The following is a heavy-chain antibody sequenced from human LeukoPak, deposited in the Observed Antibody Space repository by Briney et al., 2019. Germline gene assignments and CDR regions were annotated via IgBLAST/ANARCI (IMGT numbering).Heavy chain of an antibody. CDR3: ARDPEWELLVD. CDR1: GFTFSSYW. J-gene: IGHJ4*02. CDR2: INTDGSST. D-gene: IGHD1-26*01. V-gene: IGHV3-74*01. Sequence: GGSLRLSCAASGFTFSSYWMHWVRQAPGKGLVWVSRINTDGSSTSYADSVKGRFTISRDNAKNTLYLQMDSLRAEDTAAYYCARDPEWELLVDWGQGTLVTVSS.